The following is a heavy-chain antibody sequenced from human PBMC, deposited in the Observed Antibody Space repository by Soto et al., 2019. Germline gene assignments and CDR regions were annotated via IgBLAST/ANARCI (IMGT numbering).Heavy chain of an antibody. J-gene: IGHJ4*02. Sequence: PGDSLKISCKGSGYSFTSYLIGWVRQMPGKGLEWMGIIYPGDSDTRYSPSFQGQVTISADKSISTAYLQWSSLKASDTAMYYYARPKGRIAADPFDYWGQGTLVTVSS. CDR2: IYPGDSDT. CDR3: ARPKGRIAADPFDY. D-gene: IGHD6-6*01. V-gene: IGHV5-51*01. CDR1: GYSFTSYL.